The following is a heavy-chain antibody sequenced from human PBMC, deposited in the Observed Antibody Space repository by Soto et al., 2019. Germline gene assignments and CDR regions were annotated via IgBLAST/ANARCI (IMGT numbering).Heavy chain of an antibody. J-gene: IGHJ4*02. V-gene: IGHV3-30*03. CDR2: ISYDGSNK. CDR1: GFTFSSYG. D-gene: IGHD1-1*01. CDR3: VRSIQPGTTTYFDY. Sequence: PGGSLRLSCAASGFTFSSYGMHWVRQAPGKGLEWVAVISYDGSNKYYADSVKGRLTFSRDDSKNSVYLQMNSLKTEDTAVYYCVRSIQPGTTTYFDYWCQGTLVTVSS.